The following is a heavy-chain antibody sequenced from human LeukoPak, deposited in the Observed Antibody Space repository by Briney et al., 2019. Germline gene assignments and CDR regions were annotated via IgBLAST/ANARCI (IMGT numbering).Heavy chain of an antibody. CDR1: GFTFSSYA. CDR3: ARDPRIAVAGNYYFDY. V-gene: IGHV3-30-3*01. Sequence: GGSLRLSCAASGFTFSSYAMSWVRQAPGKGLEWVAVISYDGSNKYYADSVKGRFTISRDNSKNTVYLQMNSLRAEDTAVYNCARDPRIAVAGNYYFDYWGQGTLVTVSS. D-gene: IGHD6-19*01. J-gene: IGHJ4*02. CDR2: ISYDGSNK.